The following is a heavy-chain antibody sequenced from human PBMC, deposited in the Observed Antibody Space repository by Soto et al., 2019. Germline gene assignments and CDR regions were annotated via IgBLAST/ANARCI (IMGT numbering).Heavy chain of an antibody. V-gene: IGHV4-4*02. J-gene: IGHJ4*02. CDR2: IYHSGTT. CDR3: ARATPAAGLFDY. CDR1: GGSISTNNW. D-gene: IGHD6-13*01. Sequence: ASETPSLTCGGSGGSISTNNWWGWGRQPPGKGLEWIGEIYHSGTTNYDPSLKSRVTMSVDKSNNQISLKLRSVTAADTAVYYCARATPAAGLFDYWGQGTLVTVSS.